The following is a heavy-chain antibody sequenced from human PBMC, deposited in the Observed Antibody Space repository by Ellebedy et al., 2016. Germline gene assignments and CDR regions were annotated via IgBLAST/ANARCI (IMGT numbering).Heavy chain of an antibody. CDR3: AKGNAIPGPEPLDF. Sequence: GGSLRLSCAASGFTVSSSYVSWVRQAPGKGLEWVSMSSPDGSMYYADYVKGRFTTSRDSAKNTLYLQMNSLTVEDTAVYYCAKGNAIPGPEPLDFWGQGTLVTVSS. J-gene: IGHJ4*02. V-gene: IGHV3-53*01. CDR1: GFTVSSSY. D-gene: IGHD1-14*01. CDR2: SSPDGSM.